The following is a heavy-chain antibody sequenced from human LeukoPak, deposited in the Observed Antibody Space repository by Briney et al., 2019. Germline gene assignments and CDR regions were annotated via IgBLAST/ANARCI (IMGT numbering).Heavy chain of an antibody. CDR3: ASSRAKGY. CDR1: GYSISSGYY. J-gene: IGHJ4*02. CDR2: IYHSGST. V-gene: IGHV4-38-2*01. D-gene: IGHD6-6*01. Sequence: SETLSLTCAVSGYSISSGYYWGWIRQPPGKGLEWIGGIYHSGSTYYNPSLKSRVTISVDTSKNQFSLKLSSVTAADTAVYYCASSRAKGYWGQGTLVTVSS.